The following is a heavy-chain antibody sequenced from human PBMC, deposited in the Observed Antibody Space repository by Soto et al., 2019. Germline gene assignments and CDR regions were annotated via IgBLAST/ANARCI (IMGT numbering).Heavy chain of an antibody. CDR3: ARVYRITMVRGELSEY. D-gene: IGHD3-10*01. J-gene: IGHJ4*02. CDR1: GYTFTSYG. CDR2: ISAYNGNT. V-gene: IGHV1-18*01. Sequence: QVQLVQSGAEVKKPGASVKVSCKASGYTFTSYGISWVRQAPGQGLEWMGWISAYNGNTNYAQKLQGRVTMTTDTSTXXAYMELRSLRSDDTAVYYWARVYRITMVRGELSEYWGQGTLVTVSS.